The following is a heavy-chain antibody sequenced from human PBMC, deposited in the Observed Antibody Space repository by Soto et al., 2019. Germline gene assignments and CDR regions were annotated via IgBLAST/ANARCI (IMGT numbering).Heavy chain of an antibody. CDR3: AREGGRGSYSSGNFDY. CDR2: IIPIFGTA. D-gene: IGHD1-26*01. V-gene: IGHV1-69*01. J-gene: IGHJ4*02. Sequence: QVQLVQSGAEVKKPGSSVKVSCKASGGTFSSYAISWVRQAPGQGLEWMGGIIPIFGTANYAQKFQGRVTITADESMSTAYMELSSLRSEDTAVYYCAREGGRGSYSSGNFDYWGQGTLVTVSS. CDR1: GGTFSSYA.